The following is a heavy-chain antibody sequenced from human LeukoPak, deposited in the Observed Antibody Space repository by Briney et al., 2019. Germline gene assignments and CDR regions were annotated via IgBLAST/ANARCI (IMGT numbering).Heavy chain of an antibody. CDR2: IKSRGDGMTS. CDR3: AVVGEWLSNAFNT. D-gene: IGHD3-3*01. J-gene: IGHJ3*02. Sequence: PGGSLTLSCAASGFTFSISWMSWVRQSPGKGREWVSRIKSRGDGMTSDFAERVKDRFIISRDDSKNTLYLQMDSLRSEDTAIYYCAVVGEWLSNAFNTWGQGTLVTVSA. V-gene: IGHV3-15*01. CDR1: GFTFSISW.